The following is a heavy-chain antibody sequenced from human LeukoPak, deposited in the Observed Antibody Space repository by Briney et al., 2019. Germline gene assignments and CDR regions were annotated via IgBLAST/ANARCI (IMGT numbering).Heavy chain of an antibody. Sequence: EGSLRLSCAASGFTFSSYWMSWVRQAPGKGLEWVANIKQDGSEKYYVDSVKGRFTISRDNAKNSLYLQMNSLRAEDTAVYYCARLYSGSYLDYWGQGTLVTVSS. D-gene: IGHD1-26*01. J-gene: IGHJ4*02. V-gene: IGHV3-7*01. CDR3: ARLYSGSYLDY. CDR1: GFTFSSYW. CDR2: IKQDGSEK.